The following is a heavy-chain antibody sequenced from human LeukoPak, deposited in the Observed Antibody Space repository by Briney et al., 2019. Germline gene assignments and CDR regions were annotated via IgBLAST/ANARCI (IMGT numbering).Heavy chain of an antibody. D-gene: IGHD3-22*01. CDR3: ARDLPYYYDSSGYYH. CDR1: EFTFSTYW. J-gene: IGHJ5*02. V-gene: IGHV3-7*01. Sequence: GGSLRLSCAASEFTFSTYWMSWVRQAPGKGLEWVANIKQDGSEKYYVDSVKGRFTISRDNAKNSLYLQMNSLRAEDTAVYYCARDLPYYYDSSGYYHWGQGTLVTVSS. CDR2: IKQDGSEK.